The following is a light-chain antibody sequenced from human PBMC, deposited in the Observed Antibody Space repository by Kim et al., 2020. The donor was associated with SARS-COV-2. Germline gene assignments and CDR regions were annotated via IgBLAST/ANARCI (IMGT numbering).Light chain of an antibody. J-gene: IGLJ3*02. Sequence: SVLTQPPSMSAAPGQKVTISCSGSSSNIGNNYVSWYQQPPGTAPKLLIYDNDERPSGIPDRFSGSKSGTSATLDITGLQTGDEADYYCATWDTRLSAGMFGGGTQLTVL. CDR1: SSNIGNNY. CDR3: ATWDTRLSAGM. V-gene: IGLV1-51*01. CDR2: DND.